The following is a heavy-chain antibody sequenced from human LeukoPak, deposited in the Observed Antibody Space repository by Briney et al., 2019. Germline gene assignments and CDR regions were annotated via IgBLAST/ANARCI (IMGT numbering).Heavy chain of an antibody. V-gene: IGHV5-51*01. D-gene: IGHD2-8*01. CDR3: ARHGHCTNGVCYSNYYYHMDV. CDR2: IYPDESDT. J-gene: IGHJ6*03. Sequence: GESLKISCKGSGYSFASSCIGWVRQMPGKGLEWMGIIYPDESDTRYSPSFEGQITISVDKSISTAYLQWSSLKASDTAVYYCARHGHCTNGVCYSNYYYHMDVWGKGTTVTVSS. CDR1: GYSFASSC.